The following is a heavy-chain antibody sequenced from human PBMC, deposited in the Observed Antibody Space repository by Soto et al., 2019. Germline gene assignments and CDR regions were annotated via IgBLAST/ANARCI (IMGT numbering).Heavy chain of an antibody. J-gene: IGHJ6*02. Sequence: QVQLQESGPGLVKPSETLSLTCTVSGGTIRRYYWRWIRQPPGKGLEWIGYMYNTGSTVYNPSFKSRVTIAVDTSKNQFSLKLNSVTAADTAVYYCARDLWGYCGTDCYPLDVWGQVTTVTVS. CDR2: MYNTGST. D-gene: IGHD2-21*02. CDR3: ARDLWGYCGTDCYPLDV. CDR1: GGTIRRYY. V-gene: IGHV4-59*01.